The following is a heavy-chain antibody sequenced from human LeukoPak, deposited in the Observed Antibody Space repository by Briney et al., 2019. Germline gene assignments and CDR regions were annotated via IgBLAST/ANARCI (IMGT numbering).Heavy chain of an antibody. D-gene: IGHD5-18*01. Sequence: PSETLSLTCTVSGGSISNYYWSWIRQPPGKGLEWIGSIYYSGSTHYSPSLKSRVTISVDMSKNQFSLKLSSVTAADTAIYYCARDASRIQLWPLWGQGTLVTVSS. V-gene: IGHV4-59*12. CDR1: GGSISNYY. CDR3: ARDASRIQLWPL. CDR2: IYYSGST. J-gene: IGHJ4*02.